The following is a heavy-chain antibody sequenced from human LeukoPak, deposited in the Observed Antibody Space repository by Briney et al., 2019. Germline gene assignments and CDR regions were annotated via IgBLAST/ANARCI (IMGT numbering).Heavy chain of an antibody. CDR2: ISGSGGST. Sequence: TGGSLRLSCAASGSTFSSYAMSWVRQAPGKGLEWVSAISGSGGSTYYADSVKGRFTISRDNSKNTLYLQMNSLRAEDTAVYYCAKDVVPAAIGEAFDIWGQGTMVTVSS. D-gene: IGHD2-2*01. J-gene: IGHJ3*02. CDR1: GSTFSSYA. CDR3: AKDVVPAAIGEAFDI. V-gene: IGHV3-23*01.